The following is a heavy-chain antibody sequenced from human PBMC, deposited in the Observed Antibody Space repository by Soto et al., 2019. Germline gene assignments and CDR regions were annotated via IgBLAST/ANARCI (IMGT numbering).Heavy chain of an antibody. J-gene: IGHJ4*02. CDR1: GYTCTNHY. D-gene: IGHD3-10*01. CDR3: ARDFSGPMDY. CDR2: IYPSGGST. V-gene: IGHV1-46*01. Sequence: AXGYTCTNHYMHWVRQAPGQGLEWMGIIYPSGGSTRNAQKFQGRVTMTRDTSTSTVYMELSSLRSEDTAVYYCARDFSGPMDYWGRGTLVTVSS.